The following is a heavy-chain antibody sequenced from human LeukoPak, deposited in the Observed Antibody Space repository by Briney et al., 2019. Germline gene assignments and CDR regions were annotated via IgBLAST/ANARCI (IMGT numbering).Heavy chain of an antibody. CDR1: GYTFTGYY. V-gene: IGHV1-2*02. J-gene: IGHJ1*01. CDR2: INPNSGGT. D-gene: IGHD4-17*01. CDR3: ARGDYSEYFQH. Sequence: ASVKVSCKASGYTFTGYYMHWVRQAPGQGLEWMGWINPNSGGTNHAQKFQGRVTMTRDTSISTAYMELSRLRSDDTAVYYCARGDYSEYFQHWGQGTLVTVSS.